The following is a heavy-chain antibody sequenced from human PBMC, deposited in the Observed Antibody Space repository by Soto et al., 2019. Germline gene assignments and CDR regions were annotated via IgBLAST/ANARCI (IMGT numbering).Heavy chain of an antibody. Sequence: EVPLLESGGGLVQPGGSLRLSCAASGFTFSSYAMSWVRQAPGKGLEWVSAISGSGGSTYYADSVKGRFTISRDNSKNTLYLQMSSLRAEDTAVYYCAKDERAEYFQHWGQGTLVTVSS. CDR1: GFTFSSYA. D-gene: IGHD6-25*01. CDR3: AKDERAEYFQH. V-gene: IGHV3-23*01. J-gene: IGHJ1*01. CDR2: ISGSGGST.